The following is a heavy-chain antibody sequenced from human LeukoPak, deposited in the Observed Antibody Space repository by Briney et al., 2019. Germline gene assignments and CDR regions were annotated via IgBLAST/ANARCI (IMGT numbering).Heavy chain of an antibody. Sequence: GGSLRLSCAASGFTFSSHWIYWVRHAPGKGLVWVSRINSDGSTTIYADSVKGPFTVSRDNAKNTLYLQMNSLRAEDTAVYYCTRAQSGGSDYRGQGTLVTVSS. V-gene: IGHV3-74*01. CDR2: INSDGSTT. D-gene: IGHD3-16*01. J-gene: IGHJ4*02. CDR3: TRAQSGGSDY. CDR1: GFTFSSHW.